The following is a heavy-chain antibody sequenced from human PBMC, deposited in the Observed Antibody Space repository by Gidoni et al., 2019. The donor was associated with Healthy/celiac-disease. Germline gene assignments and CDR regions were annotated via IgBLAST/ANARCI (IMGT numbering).Heavy chain of an antibody. CDR3: ARVIGDCSGGSCWLFDY. CDR2: IGSSSSYI. Sequence: EVQLVESGGGLVKPGGSLRRSCEAFGFTFSSYSMNWVPQAPGKGLEWVSSIGSSSSYIYYADSMKGRFTISRDNAKNSLYLQMNSLRAEDTAVYYCARVIGDCSGGSCWLFDYWGQGTLVTVSS. D-gene: IGHD2-15*01. CDR1: GFTFSSYS. J-gene: IGHJ4*02. V-gene: IGHV3-21*01.